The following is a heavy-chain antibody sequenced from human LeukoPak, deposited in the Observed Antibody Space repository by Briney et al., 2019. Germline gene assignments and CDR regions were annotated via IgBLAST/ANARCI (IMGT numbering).Heavy chain of an antibody. CDR3: ARDGFVGYSYGFFFDY. CDR2: ISYDGSNK. V-gene: IGHV3-30*04. CDR1: GFTVSSYA. J-gene: IGHJ4*02. D-gene: IGHD5-18*01. Sequence: GRSLRLSCAASGFTVSSYAMHWVRQAPGKGLEWVAVISYDGSNKYYADSVKGRFTISRDNSKNTLYLQMNSLSAEDTAVYYCARDGFVGYSYGFFFDYWGQGTLVTVSS.